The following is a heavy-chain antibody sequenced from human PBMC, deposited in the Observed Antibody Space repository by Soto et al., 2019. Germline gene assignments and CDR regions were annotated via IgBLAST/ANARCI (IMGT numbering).Heavy chain of an antibody. J-gene: IGHJ4*02. Sequence: GGSLRLSCAASGFTFSSYAMHWVRQAPGKGLEWVAVISYDGSNKYYADSVKGRFTISRDSSKNTLYLQMNSLRAEDTAVYYCARGGRGYSGYAFDYWGQGTLVTVSS. CDR1: GFTFSSYA. V-gene: IGHV3-30-3*01. CDR2: ISYDGSNK. CDR3: ARGGRGYSGYAFDY. D-gene: IGHD5-12*01.